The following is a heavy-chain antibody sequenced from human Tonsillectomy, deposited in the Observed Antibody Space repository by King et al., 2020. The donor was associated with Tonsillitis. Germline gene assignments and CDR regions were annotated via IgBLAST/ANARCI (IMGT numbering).Heavy chain of an antibody. Sequence: LQLQESGSGLVKPSQTLSLTCAVSGGSISSGGYSWSWIRQPPGKGLEWIGYIYHSGSTYYNPSRKSRVTISVDRSKNQFSLKLSSVTAADTAVYYCARAPVTTREYYFDYWGQGTLVTVSS. V-gene: IGHV4-30-2*01. CDR1: GGSISSGGYS. CDR3: ARAPVTTREYYFDY. J-gene: IGHJ4*02. CDR2: IYHSGST. D-gene: IGHD4-17*01.